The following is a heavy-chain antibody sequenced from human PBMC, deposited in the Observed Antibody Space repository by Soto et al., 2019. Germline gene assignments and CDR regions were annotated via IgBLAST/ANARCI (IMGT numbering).Heavy chain of an antibody. CDR3: AKVEATMVAWDY. V-gene: IGHV3-23*01. J-gene: IGHJ4*02. CDR1: GLTFSNYA. CDR2: ISGSGGST. Sequence: GGSLRLSCAASGLTFSNYAMNWVRQAPGKGLEWVSAISGSGGSTHYADSVKGRFTISRDNSKNTLYLQMNSLRAEDTAVYYCAKVEATMVAWDYWGQGTLVTVSS. D-gene: IGHD3-10*01.